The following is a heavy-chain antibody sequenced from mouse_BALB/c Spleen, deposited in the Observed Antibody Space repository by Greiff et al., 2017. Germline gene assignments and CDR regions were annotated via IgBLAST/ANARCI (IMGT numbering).Heavy chain of an antibody. CDR3: ARTRDYDYDGFAY. CDR1: GFTFSSFG. Sequence: EVMLVESGGGLVQPGGSRKLSCAASGFTFSSFGMHWVRQAPEKGLEWVAYISSGSSTIYYADTVKGRFTISRDNPKNTLFLQMTSLRSEDTAMYYCARTRDYDYDGFAYWGQGTLVTVSA. V-gene: IGHV5-17*02. J-gene: IGHJ3*01. D-gene: IGHD2-4*01. CDR2: ISSGSSTI.